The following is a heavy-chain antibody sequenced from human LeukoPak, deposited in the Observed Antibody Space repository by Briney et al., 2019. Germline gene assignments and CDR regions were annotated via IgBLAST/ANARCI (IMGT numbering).Heavy chain of an antibody. J-gene: IGHJ5*02. D-gene: IGHD2-2*01. CDR1: GFTFSSYA. CDR2: ISYDGSNK. V-gene: IGHV3-30*01. Sequence: GGSLRLSCAASGFTFSSYAMHWVRQAPGKGLEWVAVISYDGSNKYYADSVKGRFTISRDNSKNTLYLQMNSLRAEDTAVYYCARDSAIVVVPAHWFDPWGQETLVTVSS. CDR3: ARDSAIVVVPAHWFDP.